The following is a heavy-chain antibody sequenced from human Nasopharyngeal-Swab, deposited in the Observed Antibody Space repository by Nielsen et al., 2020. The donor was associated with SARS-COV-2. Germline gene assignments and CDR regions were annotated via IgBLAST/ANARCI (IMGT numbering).Heavy chain of an antibody. Sequence: SVMVSCKAFGYTFTTHGISWLRLAPGQGLEWMGGIIHIFGTANYAQKFQGRVTITAYESTSIAYMELSSLRSEDTAVYYCTRFAVLDQLRATLFDYWGQGTLVTVSS. J-gene: IGHJ4*02. CDR2: IIHIFGTA. CDR3: TRFAVLDQLRATLFDY. D-gene: IGHD2-2*01. CDR1: GYTFTTHG. V-gene: IGHV1-69*13.